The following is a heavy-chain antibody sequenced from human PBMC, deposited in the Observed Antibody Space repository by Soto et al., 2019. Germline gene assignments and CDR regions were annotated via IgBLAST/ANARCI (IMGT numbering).Heavy chain of an antibody. CDR2: ISSSSSSI. J-gene: IGHJ6*02. V-gene: IGHV3-21*01. CDR3: AREPCLSTSCYRGIDV. D-gene: IGHD2-2*01. Sequence: EVQLVESGGGLVKPGGSLRLSCAASGSTFSSYSMDWVRQAPGKGLDWGSSISSSSSSIYYADSVKGRFTISRDNAKNSLYLQMNSLRAEDTAVYYCAREPCLSTSCYRGIDVWGQGTTVTVSS. CDR1: GSTFSSYS.